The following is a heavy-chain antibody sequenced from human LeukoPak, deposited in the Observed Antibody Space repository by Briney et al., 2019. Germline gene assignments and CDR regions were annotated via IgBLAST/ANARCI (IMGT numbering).Heavy chain of an antibody. D-gene: IGHD3-3*01. Sequence: GGSLRFSCTASGFIPDTDAMNWVRQAPGKGLEWVSSISGSGTSTYYADSAKGRFTISRDNSKNTLYLQLNTLRAEDTAVYYCAKSPHFDFWSGFSYWFDPWGQGTLVTVSS. V-gene: IGHV3-23*01. CDR2: ISGSGTST. J-gene: IGHJ5*02. CDR1: GFIPDTDA. CDR3: AKSPHFDFWSGFSYWFDP.